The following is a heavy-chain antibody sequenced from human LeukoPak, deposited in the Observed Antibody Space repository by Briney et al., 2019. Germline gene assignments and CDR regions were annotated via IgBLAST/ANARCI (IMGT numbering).Heavy chain of an antibody. CDR2: IIPIFGTA. CDR3: ASRGIAAAGPLFDY. D-gene: IGHD6-13*01. V-gene: IGHV1-69*05. J-gene: IGHJ4*02. CDR1: GGTFSSYA. Sequence: SVKVSCKASGGTFSSYAISWVRQAPGQGLEWMGRIIPIFGTANYAQKFQGRVTITTDESTSTAYMELSSLRSEHTAVYYCASRGIAAAGPLFDYWGQGTLVTVSS.